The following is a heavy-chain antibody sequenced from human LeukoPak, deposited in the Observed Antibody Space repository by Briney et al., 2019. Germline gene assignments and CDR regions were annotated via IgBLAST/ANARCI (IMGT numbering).Heavy chain of an antibody. D-gene: IGHD1-26*01. Sequence: PVGSLRLSCAASGFTFNNYWMTWVRQGPGKGLEWVAQIKEDGSEKYYVDSVRGRFTISRDNAKNSLYLQMNSLRVEDTALYYCARDKASGSSYGSSFHFWGQGTMVTVSS. V-gene: IGHV3-7*01. CDR2: IKEDGSEK. CDR3: ARDKASGSSYGSSFHF. CDR1: GFTFNNYW. J-gene: IGHJ3*01.